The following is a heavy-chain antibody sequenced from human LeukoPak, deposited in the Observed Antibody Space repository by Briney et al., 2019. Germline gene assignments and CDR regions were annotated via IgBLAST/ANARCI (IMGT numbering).Heavy chain of an antibody. Sequence: GGSLRLSCTASGFTFGDYVMSWVRQAPGKGLEWVGFIRSKAYGGATKNAASVKGRFTISRDDSRSIAYLQMNSLKTEDTAVYYCARRYNYDSSGYYYVRDAFDIWGQGTMVTVSS. J-gene: IGHJ3*02. CDR3: ARRYNYDSSGYYYVRDAFDI. D-gene: IGHD3-22*01. V-gene: IGHV3-49*04. CDR1: GFTFGDYV. CDR2: IRSKAYGGAT.